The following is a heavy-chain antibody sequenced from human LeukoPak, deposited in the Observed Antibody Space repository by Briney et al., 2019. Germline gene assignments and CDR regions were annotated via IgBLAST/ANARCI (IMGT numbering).Heavy chain of an antibody. CDR1: GYSFTSYW. CDR3: ARPYPDITGTVGAFDI. V-gene: IGHV5-51*01. D-gene: IGHD1-20*01. Sequence: GASLKISCKGSGYSFTSYWIGWVRQMPGKGLEWMGIIYPGDSDTRYSPSFQGQVTISADKSISTAYLQWSSLKASDTAMYYCARPYPDITGTVGAFDIWGQGTMVTVSS. CDR2: IYPGDSDT. J-gene: IGHJ3*02.